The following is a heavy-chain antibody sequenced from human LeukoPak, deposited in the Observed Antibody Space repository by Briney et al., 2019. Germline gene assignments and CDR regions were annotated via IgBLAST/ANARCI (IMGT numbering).Heavy chain of an antibody. CDR1: GFTFSSYG. Sequence: GGSLRLSCAASGFTFSSYGMHWVRQAPGKGLEWVAFIRYDGSNKYYADSVKGRFTISRDNSKNTLYLQMNSLRAEDTAVYYCAKDYDILSGEEDYWGQGTLVTVSS. D-gene: IGHD3-9*01. J-gene: IGHJ4*02. V-gene: IGHV3-30*02. CDR2: IRYDGSNK. CDR3: AKDYDILSGEEDY.